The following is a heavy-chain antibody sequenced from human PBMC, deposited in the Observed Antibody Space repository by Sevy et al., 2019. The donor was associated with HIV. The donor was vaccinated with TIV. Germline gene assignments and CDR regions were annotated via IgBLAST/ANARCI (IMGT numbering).Heavy chain of an antibody. CDR2: IYPGDSDT. Sequence: GESLKISCKGSGYSFTSYWIGWVRQMPGKGLEWMGIIYPGDSDTRYSPSFQGQVTISADKSISTAYLQWSSLKASDTAMYYCARLGGSIVTSYYFDYWGQRTLVTVSS. D-gene: IGHD1-26*01. V-gene: IGHV5-51*01. J-gene: IGHJ4*02. CDR3: ARLGGSIVTSYYFDY. CDR1: GYSFTSYW.